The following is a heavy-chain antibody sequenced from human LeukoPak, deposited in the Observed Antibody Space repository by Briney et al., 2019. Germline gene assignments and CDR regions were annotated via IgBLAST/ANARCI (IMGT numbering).Heavy chain of an antibody. Sequence: PGGSLRLSCAASGFTFSSYAMHWVRQAPGKGLEWVAVISYDGSNKYYADSVKGRFTISRDNSKNTLYLQMNSLRAEDTAVYYCARTWFGTKTYFFDFWGQGTLVTGSS. J-gene: IGHJ4*02. CDR3: ARTWFGTKTYFFDF. CDR1: GFTFSSYA. D-gene: IGHD3-10*01. V-gene: IGHV3-30*01. CDR2: ISYDGSNK.